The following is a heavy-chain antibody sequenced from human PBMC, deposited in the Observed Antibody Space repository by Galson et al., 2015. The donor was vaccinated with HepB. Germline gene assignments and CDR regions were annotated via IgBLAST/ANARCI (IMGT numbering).Heavy chain of an antibody. D-gene: IGHD3-22*01. CDR2: IIPILGIA. CDR3: ARGADYYDSSGNGWFDP. V-gene: IGHV1-69*02. Sequence: SVKVSCKASGGTFSSYTISWVRQAPGQGLEWMGRIIPILGIANYAQKFQGRVTITADKSTSTAYMELSSLRSEDTAVYYCARGADYYDSSGNGWFDPWGQGTLVTVSS. J-gene: IGHJ5*02. CDR1: GGTFSSYT.